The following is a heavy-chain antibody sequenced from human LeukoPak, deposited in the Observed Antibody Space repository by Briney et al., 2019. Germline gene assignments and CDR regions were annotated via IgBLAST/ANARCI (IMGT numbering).Heavy chain of an antibody. V-gene: IGHV3-30*04. CDR3: ARGGEMATMNY. Sequence: GGSLRLSCAASGFTFSSYAMHWVCQAPGKGLEWVAVISYDGSNKYYADSVKGRFTISRDNSKNTLYLQMNSLRAEDTAVYYCARGGEMATMNYWGQGTLVTASS. D-gene: IGHD5-24*01. CDR1: GFTFSSYA. J-gene: IGHJ4*02. CDR2: ISYDGSNK.